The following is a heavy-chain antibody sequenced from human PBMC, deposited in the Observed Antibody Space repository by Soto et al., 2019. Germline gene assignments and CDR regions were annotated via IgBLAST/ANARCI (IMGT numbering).Heavy chain of an antibody. CDR2: IYNTGSI. J-gene: IGHJ4*02. CDR1: GGSISNNDYY. D-gene: IGHD7-27*01. V-gene: IGHV4-30-4*01. CDR3: ASGLSGDKVDF. Sequence: QVQLQESGPGLAKPSQTLSLTCTVSGGSISNNDYYWSWIRQPPGEGLEWIGHIYNTGSIYNNPSLKSRVTISMDTSKIQFSLNLSSVTAADTAVYYCASGLSGDKVDFWGQGTLVTVSS.